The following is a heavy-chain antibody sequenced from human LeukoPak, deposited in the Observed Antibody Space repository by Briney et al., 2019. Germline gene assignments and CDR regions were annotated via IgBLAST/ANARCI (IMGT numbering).Heavy chain of an antibody. J-gene: IGHJ6*02. CDR3: AKFGPPVAGLYYYYGMDV. CDR2: ISGSGGST. CDR1: GFTFSSYA. D-gene: IGHD6-19*01. Sequence: GGSLRLSCAASGFTFSSYAMSWVRQAPGKGLEWVSAISGSGGSTYYADSVKGRFTISRDNSKNTLYLQMNSLRAEDTAVYYCAKFGPPVAGLYYYYGMDVWGQGTTVTVSS. V-gene: IGHV3-23*01.